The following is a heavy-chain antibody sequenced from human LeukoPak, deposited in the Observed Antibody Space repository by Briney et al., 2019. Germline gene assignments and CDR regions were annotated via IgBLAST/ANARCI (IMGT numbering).Heavy chain of an antibody. Sequence: SETLSLTCTVSGYSINSGYYWGWIRPPPGKGREWIGSIYHSGSTYYNPSLKSRVTISVDSSKNQFSLKLSSVTAADTAVYYCARVLKGRAPFDYWGQGTLVTASS. CDR3: ARVLKGRAPFDY. V-gene: IGHV4-38-2*02. J-gene: IGHJ4*02. CDR2: IYHSGST. CDR1: GYSINSGYY.